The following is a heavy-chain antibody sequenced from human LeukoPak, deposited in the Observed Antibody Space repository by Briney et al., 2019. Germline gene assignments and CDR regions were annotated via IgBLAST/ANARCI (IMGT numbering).Heavy chain of an antibody. CDR1: GYTFTSYG. CDR2: ISAYNGNT. CDR3: ARDARRPLHYYYGMDV. V-gene: IGHV1-18*04. Sequence: ASVKVSCKASGYTFTSYGISWVRQAPGQGLEWRGWISAYNGNTNYAQKLQGRVTMTTDPSTSTAYMELRSLRSDATAVYYCARDARRPLHYYYGMDVWGKGTTVTVSS. J-gene: IGHJ6*04.